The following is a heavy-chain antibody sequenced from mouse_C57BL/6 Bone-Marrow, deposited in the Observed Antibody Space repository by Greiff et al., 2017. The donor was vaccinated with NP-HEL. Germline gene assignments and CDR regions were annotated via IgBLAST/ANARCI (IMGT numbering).Heavy chain of an antibody. J-gene: IGHJ2*01. CDR3: ARWVY. V-gene: IGHV1-56*01. Sequence: VQLQESGPELVRPGASVQISCKAPGSTFPSHLLPWVSPRPGQGLEWIGEIFPGSGSTSYNEKFKGKATLTVDTSSSTAYMQLSSLTSEDSAVYFCARWVYWGQGTTLTVSS. CDR2: IFPGSGST. CDR1: GSTFPSHL.